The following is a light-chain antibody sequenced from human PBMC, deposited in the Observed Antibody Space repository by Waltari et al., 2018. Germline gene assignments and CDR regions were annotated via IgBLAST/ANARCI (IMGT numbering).Light chain of an antibody. J-gene: IGLJ2*01. Sequence: QSALPQPASASESPGQSITISCTGTTGDVGAYNYVSWYQQLPGKAPKLLIYDVANRPSGVSDRFAGSKSGNTASLIISGLQAEDEADYYCCSLTSSRTVIFGGGTKLTVL. CDR1: TGDVGAYNY. V-gene: IGLV2-14*03. CDR3: CSLTSSRTVI. CDR2: DVA.